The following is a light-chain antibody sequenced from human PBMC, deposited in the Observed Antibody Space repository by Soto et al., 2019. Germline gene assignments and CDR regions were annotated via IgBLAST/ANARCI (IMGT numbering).Light chain of an antibody. J-gene: IGKJ1*01. CDR2: FGS. CDR3: MQALQTRT. V-gene: IGKV2-28*01. CDR1: KSFFHINESHY. Sequence: DIVRINPHLSRPATPGERASIPSRLIKSFFHINESHYLDWYLQKPGQSPQLLIYFGSNRASGVPDRFSGSGSGTDFTLKISRVEPEDVGVYYCMQALQTRTFGQGTKVEIK.